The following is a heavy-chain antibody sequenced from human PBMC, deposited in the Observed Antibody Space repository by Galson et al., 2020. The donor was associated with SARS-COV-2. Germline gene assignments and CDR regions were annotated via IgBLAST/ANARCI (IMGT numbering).Heavy chain of an antibody. J-gene: IGHJ6*02. D-gene: IGHD4-17*01. V-gene: IGHV4-30-4*01. Sequence: SETLSLTCTVSGGSISSGDYYWSWLRQPPGTGLEWIGYIYYSGSTYYNPSLKSRVTKSVDTSKNQFSLKLSSVTAADTAVYYCATGWGDYGDYVHYYGMDVWGQGTTVTVSS. CDR3: ATGWGDYGDYVHYYGMDV. CDR2: IYYSGST. CDR1: GGSISSGDYY.